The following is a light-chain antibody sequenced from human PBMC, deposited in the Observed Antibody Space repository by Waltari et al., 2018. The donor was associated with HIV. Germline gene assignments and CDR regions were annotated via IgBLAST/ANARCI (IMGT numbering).Light chain of an antibody. CDR2: EVT. CDR3: SSHTSSTTRV. Sequence: QSALTQPASVSGSPGQSITISCTGTSSDVGGYNYVPWYQQPPGKAPKLMIYEVTNRPSGVSNRFSGSKSGNTASLTISGVQPEDEADYYCSSHTSSTTRVFGGGTKLTVL. V-gene: IGLV2-14*01. CDR1: SSDVGGYNY. J-gene: IGLJ3*02.